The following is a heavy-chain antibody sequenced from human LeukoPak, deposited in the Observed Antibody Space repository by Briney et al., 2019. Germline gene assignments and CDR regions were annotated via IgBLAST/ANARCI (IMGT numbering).Heavy chain of an antibody. CDR3: AKDLMAGHLWLQGY. D-gene: IGHD5-18*01. Sequence: GGSLRLSCAASGFTFHDYGMSWVRQAPGKGLEWVSAISGSGGNTFYADSVKGRFTISRDNSKNTLYLQMNSLRAEDTAVYYCAKDLMAGHLWLQGYWGQGTLVTVSS. J-gene: IGHJ4*02. CDR1: GFTFHDYG. V-gene: IGHV3-23*01. CDR2: ISGSGGNT.